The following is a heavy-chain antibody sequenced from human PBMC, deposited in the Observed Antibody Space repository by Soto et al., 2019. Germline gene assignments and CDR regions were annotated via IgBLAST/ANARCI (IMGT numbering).Heavy chain of an antibody. CDR3: ARGLRSYYYGMDV. D-gene: IGHD3-16*01. V-gene: IGHV3-66*01. CDR2: IYSGGST. CDR1: GFTVSSNY. Sequence: EVQLVESGGGLVQPGGSLRLSCAASGFTVSSNYMSWVRQAPGKGLEWVSVIYSGGSTYYADSVKGRFTISRDNSKNTLYLQTNSLRAEDTAVYYCARGLRSYYYGMDVWGQGTTVTVAS. J-gene: IGHJ6*02.